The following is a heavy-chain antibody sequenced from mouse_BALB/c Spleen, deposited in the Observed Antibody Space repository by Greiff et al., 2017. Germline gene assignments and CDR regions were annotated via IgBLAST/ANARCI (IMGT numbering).Heavy chain of an antibody. CDR1: GFSLTSYG. CDR2: IWAGGST. D-gene: IGHD1-2*01. Sequence: VQLQESGPGLVAPSQSLSITCTVSGFSLTSYGVHWVRQPPGKGLEWLGVIWAGGSTNYNSALMSRLSISKDNSKSQVFLKMNSLQANDTAIYYCANLRLRGYYAMDYWGQGTSVTVSS. V-gene: IGHV2-9*02. J-gene: IGHJ4*01. CDR3: ANLRLRGYYAMDY.